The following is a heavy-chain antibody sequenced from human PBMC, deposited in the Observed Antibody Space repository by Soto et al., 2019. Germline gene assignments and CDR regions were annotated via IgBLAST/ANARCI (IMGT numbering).Heavy chain of an antibody. CDR3: ARDKEVGATFDY. Sequence: EVQLVESGGGLVKPGGSLRLSCAASGFTFSSYSMNWVRQAPGKGLEWVSSISSSSSYIYYADSVKGRFTISRDNAKNSLYLQMNSLRAEDTAVYYCARDKEVGATFDYWGQGTLVTVSS. V-gene: IGHV3-21*01. D-gene: IGHD1-26*01. CDR2: ISSSSSYI. J-gene: IGHJ4*02. CDR1: GFTFSSYS.